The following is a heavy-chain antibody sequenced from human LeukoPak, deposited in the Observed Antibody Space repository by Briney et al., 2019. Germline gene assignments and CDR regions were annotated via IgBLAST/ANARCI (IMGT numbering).Heavy chain of an antibody. V-gene: IGHV4-59*01. J-gene: IGHJ3*02. CDR3: AAEWTRDAFDI. Sequence: PSETLSLTCTVSGGSISSYYWRWIRQPAGKGLEWIGYIYYSGSTNYNPSLKSRVTISVDTSKNHFSLKLSSVTAADTAVYYCAAEWTRDAFDIWGQGTMVTVSS. CDR2: IYYSGST. CDR1: GGSISSYY. D-gene: IGHD3-3*01.